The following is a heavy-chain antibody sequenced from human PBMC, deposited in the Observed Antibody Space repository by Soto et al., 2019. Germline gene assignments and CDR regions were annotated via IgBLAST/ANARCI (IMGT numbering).Heavy chain of an antibody. Sequence: QAQLVQSGAEVKKPGSSVKVSCKASGGTFSNYAISWVRQAPGQGLEWMGGIIPLFRTPDYSQKFQGRVSITADESTNTAYMELRSLRSEATAVYYCAGDKDRLQLGGNYYYAIDVWGQGTTVTVSS. CDR1: GGTFSNYA. J-gene: IGHJ6*02. V-gene: IGHV1-69*12. D-gene: IGHD1-1*01. CDR2: IIPLFRTP. CDR3: AGDKDRLQLGGNYYYAIDV.